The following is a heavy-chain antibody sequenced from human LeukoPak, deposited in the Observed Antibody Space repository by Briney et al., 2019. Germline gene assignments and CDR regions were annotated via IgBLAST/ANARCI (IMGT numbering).Heavy chain of an antibody. D-gene: IGHD6-13*01. Sequence: SETLSLTCTVSGGSISSYYWSWLRQPPEKGLEWIGYIYYGGSTNYNPSLKSRVTILVDTSKNQFSLKLSSVTAADTAVYYCAGEARGIAAAGTGYWGQGTLVTVSS. V-gene: IGHV4-59*01. CDR1: GGSISSYY. J-gene: IGHJ4*02. CDR3: AGEARGIAAAGTGY. CDR2: IYYGGST.